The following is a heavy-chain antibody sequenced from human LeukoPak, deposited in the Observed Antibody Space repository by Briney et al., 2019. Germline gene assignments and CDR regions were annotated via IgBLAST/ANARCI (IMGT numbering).Heavy chain of an antibody. J-gene: IGHJ4*02. CDR1: GGSISSGSYY. CDR3: ARVGSSWPFYYFDY. Sequence: SQTLSLTCTVSGGSISSGSYYWSWIRQPAGKGLEWIGRIYTSGSTNYNPSLKSRVTISLDTSKNQFSLNLSSVTAADTAVYYCARVGSSWPFYYFDYWGQGTLVTVSS. CDR2: IYTSGST. V-gene: IGHV4-61*02. D-gene: IGHD6-13*01.